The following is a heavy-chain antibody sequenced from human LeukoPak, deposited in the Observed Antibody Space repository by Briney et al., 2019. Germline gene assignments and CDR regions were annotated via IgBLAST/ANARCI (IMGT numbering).Heavy chain of an antibody. CDR1: GFTVSSNY. J-gene: IGHJ6*02. CDR2: IYSGGST. Sequence: GGSLRLSCAASGFTVSSNYVSWVRQAPGKGLEWVSVIYSGGSTYYADSVKGRFTISRDNSKNTLYLQMNSLRAEDTAVYYCARDVSPYYDILTGRRSYYYYGMDVWGQGTTVTVSS. D-gene: IGHD3-9*01. V-gene: IGHV3-66*01. CDR3: ARDVSPYYDILTGRRSYYYYGMDV.